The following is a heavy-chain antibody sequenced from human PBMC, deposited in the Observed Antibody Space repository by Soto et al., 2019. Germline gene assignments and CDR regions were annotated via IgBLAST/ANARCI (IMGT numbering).Heavy chain of an antibody. Sequence: EVQLVESGGGLVQPGGSLRLSCAASGFTFSSYSMNWVRQAPGKGLQWVSYISSSSSTIYYADSVKGRCTISRDNAKNSLFLQMTSLRDEDTAVYYCARDRNSYGYYYGMDVWGQGTTLTVSS. D-gene: IGHD5-18*01. CDR3: ARDRNSYGYYYGMDV. V-gene: IGHV3-48*02. J-gene: IGHJ6*02. CDR2: ISSSSSTI. CDR1: GFTFSSYS.